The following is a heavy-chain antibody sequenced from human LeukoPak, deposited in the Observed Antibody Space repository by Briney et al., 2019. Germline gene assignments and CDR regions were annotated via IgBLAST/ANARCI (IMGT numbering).Heavy chain of an antibody. V-gene: IGHV3-7*01. J-gene: IGHJ4*02. D-gene: IGHD5-24*01. CDR2: INQEGSEK. CDR1: GLTFRSYW. Sequence: GGSLRLSCAVSGLTFRSYWMSWVRQAPGKGLEWVANINQEGSEKYFVDSVKGRFTIPRDNAKNSLHPQMNTLRAEDTAVYYCARERDGRFFDYWGQGTLVTVSS. CDR3: ARERDGRFFDY.